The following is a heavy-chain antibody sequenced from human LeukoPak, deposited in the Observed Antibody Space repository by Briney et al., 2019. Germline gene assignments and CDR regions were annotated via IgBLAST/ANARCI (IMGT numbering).Heavy chain of an antibody. CDR1: GFTFSTYE. J-gene: IGHJ6*03. CDR3: ARAGYYYDSSGPSHYYYYFMDV. V-gene: IGHV3-48*03. Sequence: GGSLRLSCAASGFTFSTYEMNWVRQAPGKGLEWVSYISSSGSTINYADSVKGRFTTSRDNAKNSLYLQMNSLRADDTAVYYCARAGYYYDSSGPSHYYYYFMDVWGKGTTVTVSS. D-gene: IGHD3-22*01. CDR2: ISSSGSTI.